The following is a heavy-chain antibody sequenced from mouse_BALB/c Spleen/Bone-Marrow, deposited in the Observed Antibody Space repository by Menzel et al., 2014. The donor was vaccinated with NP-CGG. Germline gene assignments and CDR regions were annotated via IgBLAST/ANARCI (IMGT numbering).Heavy chain of an antibody. CDR1: GFNIKDTY. CDR3: ARYRLGTYFDY. J-gene: IGHJ2*01. D-gene: IGHD2-14*01. V-gene: IGHV14-3*02. Sequence: VQLQQSGAELVKPGASLKLSCTASGFNIKDTYMHWVKQRPEQGLEWIGRIDPANGNTKYDPKLQGKATITADTSSNTAYLQLSSLTSEDSAVYYCARYRLGTYFDYWGEGTTLTVSS. CDR2: IDPANGNT.